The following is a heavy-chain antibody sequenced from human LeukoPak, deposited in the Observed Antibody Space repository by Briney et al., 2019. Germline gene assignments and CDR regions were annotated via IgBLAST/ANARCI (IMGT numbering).Heavy chain of an antibody. V-gene: IGHV4-61*05. CDR1: GGSISSSSYY. D-gene: IGHD3-22*01. CDR3: ARLDYDRTIDY. J-gene: IGHJ4*02. CDR2: IYTSGST. Sequence: SETLSLTCTVSGGSISSSSYYWSWIRQPPGKGLEWIGYIYTSGSTNYNPSLKSRVTISVDTSKNQFSLKLGSVTAADTAVYYCARLDYDRTIDYWGQGTLVTVSS.